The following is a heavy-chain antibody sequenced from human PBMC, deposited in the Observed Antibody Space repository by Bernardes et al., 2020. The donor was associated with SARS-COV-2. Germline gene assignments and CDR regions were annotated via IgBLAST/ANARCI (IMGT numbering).Heavy chain of an antibody. CDR2: VDGSSENI. J-gene: IGHJ2*01. V-gene: IGHV3-23*01. CDR1: GFSFSRFA. D-gene: IGHD4-17*01. Sequence: VGSLRLSCAGSGFSFSRFAMAWVRQAPGKGLEIVAGVDGSSENIFYASSVRGRFTLSKDRSNNIVFLHMDSLTAADTGTYYCAKDFIVGDSLWYFDVWGRGTLVTVSS. CDR3: AKDFIVGDSLWYFDV.